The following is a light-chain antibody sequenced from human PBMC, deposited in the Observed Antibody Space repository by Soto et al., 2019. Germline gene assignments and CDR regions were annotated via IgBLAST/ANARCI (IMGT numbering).Light chain of an antibody. CDR1: QSVSTS. CDR2: DAS. J-gene: IGKJ1*01. V-gene: IGKV3-11*01. CDR3: QQRSNWPPTWT. Sequence: EIVLTHSPATLSLSPGERATLSCRASQSVSTSLAWYQQKPGLAPRLLIYDASNRATGIPARFSGSGSGTDFTLTISSLEPEDFAVYYCQQRSNWPPTWTFGQGTKV.